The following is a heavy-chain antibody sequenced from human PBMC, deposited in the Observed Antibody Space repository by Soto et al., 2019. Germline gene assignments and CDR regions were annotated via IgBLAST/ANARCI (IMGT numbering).Heavy chain of an antibody. J-gene: IGHJ4*02. V-gene: IGHV5-51*01. D-gene: IGHD2-2*01. Sequence: ESLQISGKGSGWSLTSYWIGWVRQMPGKGLEWMGIIYPGDSDTRYSPSFQGQVTISADKSISTAYLQWSSLKASDTAMYYCARPRSQYLRDYWGQGTLVTVSS. CDR2: IYPGDSDT. CDR3: ARPRSQYLRDY. CDR1: GWSLTSYW.